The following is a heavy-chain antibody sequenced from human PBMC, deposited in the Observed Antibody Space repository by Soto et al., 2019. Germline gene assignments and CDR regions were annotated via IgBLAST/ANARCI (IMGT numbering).Heavy chain of an antibody. CDR2: ISAYNWNT. CDR3: ARSLRYSSGLIREFDY. CDR1: GYTFTSYG. V-gene: IGHV1-18*01. J-gene: IGHJ4*02. Sequence: ASVKVSCKASGYTFTSYGISWVRQAPGQGLEWMGWISAYNWNTNYAQKLQGRVTMTTDTSTSTAYMELSILSSDDTAVYYCARSLRYSSGLIREFDYWGQGTLVTVSS. D-gene: IGHD6-19*01.